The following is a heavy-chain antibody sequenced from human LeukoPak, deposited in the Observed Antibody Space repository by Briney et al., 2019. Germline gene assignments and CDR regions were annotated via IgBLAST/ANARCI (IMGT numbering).Heavy chain of an antibody. CDR3: ARSHRYCSGDTCSVFDY. CDR2: INVSGST. V-gene: IGHV4-4*07. Sequence: SETLSLTCTVSGGSISTNYWAWIRQPAGKGLEWIERINVSGSTNYNSSLNSRVTMSVDTSKNQFSLKLTSVTAADTAVYYCARSHRYCSGDTCSVFDYWGQGTLVTVSS. D-gene: IGHD2-15*01. CDR1: GGSISTNY. J-gene: IGHJ4*02.